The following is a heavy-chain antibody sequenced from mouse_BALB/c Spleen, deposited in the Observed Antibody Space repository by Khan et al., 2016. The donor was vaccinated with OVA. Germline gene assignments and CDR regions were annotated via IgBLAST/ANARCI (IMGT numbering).Heavy chain of an antibody. Sequence: VELVESGAALVKPGASVKLSCKASGYTFTSYYMYWVKQRPGQGLEWIGEINPSNGGTNFNEKFKPKATLTVDKSSSTTYMQLRSLTSEDSAVYYCTISGYGSFAYWGQGTLVTVSA. V-gene: IGHV1S81*02. D-gene: IGHD1-1*02. CDR2: INPSNGGT. CDR1: GYTFTSYY. CDR3: TISGYGSFAY. J-gene: IGHJ3*01.